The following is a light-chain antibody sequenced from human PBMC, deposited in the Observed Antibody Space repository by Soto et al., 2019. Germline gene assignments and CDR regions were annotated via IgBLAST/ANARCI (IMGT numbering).Light chain of an antibody. CDR2: GAS. Sequence: IVLTQAPATLSVTQGERATLSCMASQSVSSNLAWQQQRPGQAPRALIYGASTRATGVPARFSGGGSGTEFTPTINSLQSEDFTVYWCQQYNNWPLTFGPRTRLAIK. CDR1: QSVSSN. V-gene: IGKV3D-15*01. J-gene: IGKJ5*01. CDR3: QQYNNWPLT.